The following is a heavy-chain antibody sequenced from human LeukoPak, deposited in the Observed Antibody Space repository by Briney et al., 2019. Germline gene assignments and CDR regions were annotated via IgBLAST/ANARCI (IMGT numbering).Heavy chain of an antibody. CDR3: AKGTYDSRGHFDY. J-gene: IGHJ4*02. CDR2: ISGSGSNT. D-gene: IGHD3-22*01. CDR1: GFTFSSYA. Sequence: GGSLRLSCAASGFTFSSYAMTWVRQAPERGLEWVSGISGSGSNTYYADSVKGRFTISRDNSKNTLYLQMNSLRAEDTAAYYCAKGTYDSRGHFDYWGQGTLVSVSS. V-gene: IGHV3-23*01.